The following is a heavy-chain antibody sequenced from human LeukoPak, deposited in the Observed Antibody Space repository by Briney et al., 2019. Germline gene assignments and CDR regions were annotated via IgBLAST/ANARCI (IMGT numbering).Heavy chain of an antibody. CDR1: GGSISSSSYY. CDR3: ARDQEGVVTAIPVVYYYYYYMDV. Sequence: NPSETLSLTCTVSGGSISSSSYYWGWIRQPPGKGLEWIGSIYYSGSTYYNPSLKSRVTISVDTSKNQFSLKLSSVTAADTAVYYCARDQEGVVTAIPVVYYYYYYMDVWGKGTTVTVSS. D-gene: IGHD2-21*02. V-gene: IGHV4-39*07. CDR2: IYYSGST. J-gene: IGHJ6*03.